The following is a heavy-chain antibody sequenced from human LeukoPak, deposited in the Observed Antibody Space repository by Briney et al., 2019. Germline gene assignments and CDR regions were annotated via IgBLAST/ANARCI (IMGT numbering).Heavy chain of an antibody. V-gene: IGHV1-2*02. D-gene: IGHD3-9*01. CDR1: GYTFTGYY. Sequence: ASVKVSCKASGYTFTGYYMHWVRQAPGQGLEWMGWINPNSGGTNYAQKFQGRVTMTGDTSISTAYMELSRPRSDDTAVYYCARSRRYFDWLFPNWFDPWGQGTLVTVSS. J-gene: IGHJ5*02. CDR3: ARSRRYFDWLFPNWFDP. CDR2: INPNSGGT.